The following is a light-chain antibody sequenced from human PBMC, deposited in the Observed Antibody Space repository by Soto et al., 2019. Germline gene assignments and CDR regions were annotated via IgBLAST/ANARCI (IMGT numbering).Light chain of an antibody. J-gene: IGKJ2*01. CDR2: GAS. CDR1: QSVSSSY. V-gene: IGKV3-20*01. CDR3: QQYGSSPYT. Sequence: EIVLTQSPGTLSLSPGERATLSCRASQSVSSSYLAWYQQKPGQAPRLLIYGASSRATGIPDRFSGSGSGTDFTLTISRLEPAVFAVYYCQQYGSSPYTFGQGTQLEV.